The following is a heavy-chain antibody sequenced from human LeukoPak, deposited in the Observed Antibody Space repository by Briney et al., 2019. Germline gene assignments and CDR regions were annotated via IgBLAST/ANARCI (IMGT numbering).Heavy chain of an antibody. D-gene: IGHD3-22*01. V-gene: IGHV3-48*01. CDR3: ARERSYYYDSSGYKFDY. J-gene: IGHJ4*02. CDR2: ISSSSSTI. Sequence: GGSLRLSCAASGFTFSSYSMNWVRQAPGKGLEWVSYISSSSSTIYYADSVKGRFTISRDNAKNSLYLQMNSLRAEDTAVYYCARERSYYYDSSGYKFDYWGQGTLVTVSS. CDR1: GFTFSSYS.